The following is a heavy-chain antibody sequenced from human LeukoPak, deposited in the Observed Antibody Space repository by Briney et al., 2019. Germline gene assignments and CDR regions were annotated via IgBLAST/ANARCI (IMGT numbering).Heavy chain of an antibody. J-gene: IGHJ6*02. V-gene: IGHV1-46*01. D-gene: IGHD4-23*01. Sequence: ASVKVSCEASGYTFTSYYMHWVRQAPGQGLEWMGIINPSGGSTSYAQKFQGRVTMTRDTSTSTVYMELSSLRSEDTAVYYCARDKSLDYGGNSDDYYYYGMDVWGQGTTATVSS. CDR3: ARDKSLDYGGNSDDYYYYGMDV. CDR1: GYTFTSYY. CDR2: INPSGGST.